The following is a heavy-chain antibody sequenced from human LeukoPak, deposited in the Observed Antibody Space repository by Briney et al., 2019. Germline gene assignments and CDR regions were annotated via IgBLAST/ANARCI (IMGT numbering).Heavy chain of an antibody. J-gene: IGHJ4*02. CDR1: GFTVSSNY. Sequence: GGSLRLSCAASGFTVSSNYMSWVRQAPGKGLEWVSVIYSGGSTYYADSVKGRFTISRDNSKNTLYLQMNSLRAGDTAVYYCARVDMATIDYWGQGTLVTVSS. D-gene: IGHD5-24*01. V-gene: IGHV3-66*02. CDR2: IYSGGST. CDR3: ARVDMATIDY.